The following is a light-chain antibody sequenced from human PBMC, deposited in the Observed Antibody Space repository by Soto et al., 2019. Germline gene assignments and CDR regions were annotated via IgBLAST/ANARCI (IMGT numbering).Light chain of an antibody. CDR2: ANS. V-gene: IGLV1-40*01. J-gene: IGLJ1*01. Sequence: QSVLTQPPSVSGAPGQRVTISCTGSGSGIGPAFHVHWYQQLPGTAPQLLIYANSNLPSGVPDRFSGSKSGTSASLAIAGLQAEDEADYYCQSYDSSLGGSVFGTGSKLTVL. CDR3: QSYDSSLGGSV. CDR1: GSGIGPAFH.